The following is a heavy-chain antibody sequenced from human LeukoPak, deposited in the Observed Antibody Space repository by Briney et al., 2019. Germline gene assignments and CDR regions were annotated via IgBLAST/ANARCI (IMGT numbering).Heavy chain of an antibody. Sequence: SETLSLTCIVSDGSITSYYWSWIRQPAGKGLEWIGRIYPSGTTFYNPSLKSRVTMSVDTSQNQFSLRLRSVTAADPAVYYCARSCDSRGYYYYGMDVWGQGTTVTVSS. CDR1: DGSITSYY. D-gene: IGHD3-22*01. V-gene: IGHV4-4*07. CDR2: IYPSGTT. J-gene: IGHJ6*02. CDR3: ARSCDSRGYYYYGMDV.